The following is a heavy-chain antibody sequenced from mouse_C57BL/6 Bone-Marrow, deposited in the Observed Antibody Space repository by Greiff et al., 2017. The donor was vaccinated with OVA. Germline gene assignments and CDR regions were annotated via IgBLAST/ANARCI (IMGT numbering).Heavy chain of an antibody. CDR1: GFTFSSYG. J-gene: IGHJ4*01. CDR2: ISSGGSYT. CDR3: ARHETGTNYYAMDY. Sequence: EVQLVESGGDLVKPGGSLKLSCAASGFTFSSYGMSWVRQTPDKRLEWVATISSGGSYTYYPDSVKGRFTISRDNAKNTLYLQMSSLKSEDTAMYYCARHETGTNYYAMDYWGQGTSVTVSS. D-gene: IGHD4-1*01. V-gene: IGHV5-6*01.